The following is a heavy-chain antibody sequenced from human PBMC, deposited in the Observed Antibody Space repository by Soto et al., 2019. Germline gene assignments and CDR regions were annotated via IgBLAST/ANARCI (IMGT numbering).Heavy chain of an antibody. CDR3: AREVSVEWFDP. Sequence: PSETLSLTGSVSGGYIISYYVSWIRQPAGKGLEWIGRIYTSGSTNYNPSLKSRVTMSVDTSKNQFSLKLSSVTAADTAVYYCAREVSVEWFDPWGQGTLVTLSS. CDR1: GGYIISYY. D-gene: IGHD3-3*01. J-gene: IGHJ5*02. CDR2: IYTSGST. V-gene: IGHV4-4*07.